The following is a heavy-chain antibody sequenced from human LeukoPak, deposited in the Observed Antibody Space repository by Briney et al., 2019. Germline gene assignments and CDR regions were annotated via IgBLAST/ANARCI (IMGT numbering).Heavy chain of an antibody. J-gene: IGHJ5*02. V-gene: IGHV4-30-4*08. D-gene: IGHD2-2*01. CDR3: ARVARYCSSTSCYPFWFDP. Sequence: SETLSLNCTVSGGSISSGDYYWSWIRQPPGKGLEWIGYIYYSGSTYYNPSLKSRVTISVDTSKNQFSLKLSSVTAADTAVYYCARVARYCSSTSCYPFWFDPWGQGTLVTVSS. CDR2: IYYSGST. CDR1: GGSISSGDYY.